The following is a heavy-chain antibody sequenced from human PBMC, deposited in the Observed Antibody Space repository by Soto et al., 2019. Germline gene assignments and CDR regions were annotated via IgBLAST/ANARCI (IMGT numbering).Heavy chain of an antibody. V-gene: IGHV1-18*01. CDR2: ISAHNGNT. CDR1: GYGFTTSG. Sequence: QIHLVQSGAEVKKPGASVKVSCKGSGYGFTTSGITWVRQAPGQGLEWMARISAHNGNTNYAQKLQGRVTVTRDTSTSTAYMELRSLRSDDTAVYYCARGGYGDYWGQGALVTVSS. D-gene: IGHD1-1*01. J-gene: IGHJ4*02. CDR3: ARGGYGDY.